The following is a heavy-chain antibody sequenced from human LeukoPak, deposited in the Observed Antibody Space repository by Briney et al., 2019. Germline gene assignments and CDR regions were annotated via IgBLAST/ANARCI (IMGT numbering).Heavy chain of an antibody. J-gene: IGHJ6*02. CDR1: GFTFSDHY. CDR2: IITSGTTM. Sequence: GGSLRLSCAASGFTFSDHYMSWIRLAPGKGLEWVSSIITSGTTMYYADSVKGRFTLSRDNAKNPLYLQMDSLRAEDTAVYYCARSGHCISTSCYSIWRRSLYGMDVWGQGTTVTVSS. D-gene: IGHD2-2*02. V-gene: IGHV3-11*01. CDR3: ARSGHCISTSCYSIWRRSLYGMDV.